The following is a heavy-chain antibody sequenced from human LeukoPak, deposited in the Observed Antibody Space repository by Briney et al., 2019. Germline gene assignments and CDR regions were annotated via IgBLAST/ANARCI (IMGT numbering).Heavy chain of an antibody. CDR1: GFTFSTYG. Sequence: PGGSLRLSCAASGFTFSTYGMHWVRQAPGKGLEWVAVIWHDGVNKYYADSVKGRFTISRDNSKNTLFLQMNSLRAEDTAVYYCAKDPSGSGYYFDSWGQGTLVTVSS. J-gene: IGHJ4*02. CDR3: AKDPSGSGYYFDS. CDR2: IWHDGVNK. D-gene: IGHD3-3*01. V-gene: IGHV3-33*06.